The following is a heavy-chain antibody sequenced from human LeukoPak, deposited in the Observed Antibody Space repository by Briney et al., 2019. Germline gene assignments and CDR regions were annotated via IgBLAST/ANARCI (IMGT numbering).Heavy chain of an antibody. D-gene: IGHD3-10*01. CDR2: ISGSGGST. J-gene: IGHJ4*02. CDR3: AKAPTATYYYGSGRLDY. Sequence: GGSLRLSCAASGFTFSSYAMSWVRQAPGQGLEWVSAISGSGGSTYYADSVKGRFTISRDNSKNTLYLQMNSLRAEDTAVYYCAKAPTATYYYGSGRLDYWGQGTLVTVSS. V-gene: IGHV3-23*01. CDR1: GFTFSSYA.